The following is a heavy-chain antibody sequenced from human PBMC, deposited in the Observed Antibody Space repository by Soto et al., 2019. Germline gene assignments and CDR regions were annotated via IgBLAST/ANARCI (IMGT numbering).Heavy chain of an antibody. D-gene: IGHD4-4*01. V-gene: IGHV1-69*12. J-gene: IGHJ4*02. Sequence: QVQLVQSGAEVKKPGSSVKVSCKASGGTFSSYAISWVRQAPGQGLEWMGGIIPIFGTANYAQKFQGRVTITADESTSTSYMELSSLRAEDTAVYYCAIDGGVYDYSPFDYWGQGTLVTVYS. CDR2: IIPIFGTA. CDR1: GGTFSSYA. CDR3: AIDGGVYDYSPFDY.